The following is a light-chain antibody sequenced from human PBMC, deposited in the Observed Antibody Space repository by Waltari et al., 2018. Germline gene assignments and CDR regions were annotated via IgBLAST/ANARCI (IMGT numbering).Light chain of an antibody. J-gene: IGLJ2*01. CDR2: LNSYGSH. Sequence: QLVLTQSPSDSASLGASVKLTCTLSSEHTRYAIARPRPQPEKGPRYLMKLNSYGSHNKGDGIPDRFSGSSSGADRYLTISSLQSEDEADYYCQTWGTGIHGAFGGGTKLTVL. CDR1: SEHTRYA. V-gene: IGLV4-69*01. CDR3: QTWGTGIHGA.